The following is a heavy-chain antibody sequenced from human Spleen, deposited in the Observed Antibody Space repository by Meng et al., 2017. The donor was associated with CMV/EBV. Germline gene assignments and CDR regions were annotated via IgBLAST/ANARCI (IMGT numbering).Heavy chain of an antibody. CDR2: ISGSGGST. CDR3: ARDRVIVNGPDTVVVAAEGGMDV. V-gene: IGHV3-23*01. J-gene: IGHJ6*02. CDR1: GFTFSSYA. Sequence: GESLKISCAASGFTFSSYAMSWVRQAPGKGLEWVSAISGSGGSTYYADSVKGRFTISRDNSKNSLYLQMNSLRAEDTALYYCARDRVIVNGPDTVVVAAEGGMDVWGQGTTVTVSS. D-gene: IGHD2-2*01.